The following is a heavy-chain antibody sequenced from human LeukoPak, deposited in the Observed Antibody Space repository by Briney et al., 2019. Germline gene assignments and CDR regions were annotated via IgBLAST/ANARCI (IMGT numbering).Heavy chain of an antibody. CDR3: ARGVGGYSSGWYGLSPWAYNWFDP. CDR1: GGSISSSGYY. D-gene: IGHD6-19*01. J-gene: IGHJ5*02. Sequence: PSETLSLTCSVSGGSISSSGYYGGWIRQPPGKGLGWIGSIYYSGSTYYHPSLKNQVTISVDTSKNQFFLKLSPVPAPHTAVYYCARGVGGYSSGWYGLSPWAYNWFDPWRQGTLVTLSS. CDR2: IYYSGST. V-gene: IGHV4-39*07.